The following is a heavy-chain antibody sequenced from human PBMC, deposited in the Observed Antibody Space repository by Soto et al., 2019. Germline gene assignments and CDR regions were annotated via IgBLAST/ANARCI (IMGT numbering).Heavy chain of an antibody. V-gene: IGHV3-33*01. Sequence: QVQLVESGGGVVQPGRSLRLSCAASGFTFSSYGMHWVRQAPGKGLEWVAVIWYDGSNKYYADSVKGRFTISRDNSKNTLYLQMNSLRAADTAVYYCARGGLTDYFDYWGQGTLVTVSS. CDR1: GFTFSSYG. CDR3: ARGGLTDYFDY. J-gene: IGHJ4*02. D-gene: IGHD2-21*02. CDR2: IWYDGSNK.